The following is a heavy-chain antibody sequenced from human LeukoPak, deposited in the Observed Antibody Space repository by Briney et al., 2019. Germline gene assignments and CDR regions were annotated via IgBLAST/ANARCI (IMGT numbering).Heavy chain of an antibody. CDR3: AREFGYYFDSDESRLRGRLDV. CDR2: IYPGGVT. Sequence: GGSLRLSCAASGFTINTNYMNWVRQAPGRGLEWLSVIYPGGVTKYAESVKGRFTVSRDIAKNTVYLEMNDLRAEDTALYYCAREFGYYFDSDESRLRGRLDVWGKGTSVTVSS. V-gene: IGHV3-53*01. D-gene: IGHD3-22*01. CDR1: GFTINTNY. J-gene: IGHJ6*04.